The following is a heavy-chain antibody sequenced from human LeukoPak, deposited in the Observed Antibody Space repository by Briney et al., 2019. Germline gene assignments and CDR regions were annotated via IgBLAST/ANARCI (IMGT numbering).Heavy chain of an antibody. J-gene: IGHJ4*02. D-gene: IGHD1/OR15-1a*01. CDR3: ARGRTREQFDY. Sequence: ASVKVSCKASGYTFTSYDINWMRQATGQGLEWMGWVNPNSGNTGYAQKFQGRVTITRNTSISTAYMELSSLRSEDTAVYYCARGRTREQFDYWGQGTLVTVSS. V-gene: IGHV1-8*01. CDR1: GYTFTSYD. CDR2: VNPNSGNT.